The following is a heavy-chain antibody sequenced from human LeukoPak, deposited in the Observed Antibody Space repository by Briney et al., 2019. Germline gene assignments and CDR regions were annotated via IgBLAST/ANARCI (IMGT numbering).Heavy chain of an antibody. CDR3: ARSLPHYYDSSGYYFDY. CDR1: GFTLSSYW. J-gene: IGHJ4*02. CDR2: IKQDGSEK. V-gene: IGHV3-7*01. D-gene: IGHD3-22*01. Sequence: QAGGSLRLSCAASGFTLSSYWMSWVRQAPGKGLEWVANIKQDGSEKYYVDSVKGRFTISRDNAKNSLYLQMNSLRAEDTAVYYCARSLPHYYDSSGYYFDYWGQGTLVTVSS.